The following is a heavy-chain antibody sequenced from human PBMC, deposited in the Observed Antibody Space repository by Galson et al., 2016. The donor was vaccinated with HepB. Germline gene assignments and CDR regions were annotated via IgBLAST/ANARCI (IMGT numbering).Heavy chain of an antibody. CDR1: GFAFSTYW. Sequence: SLRLSCAASGFAFSTYWMTWVRQAPGKGLEWVANIKQDGSEKYYVDSLKDRFTISRDNAKNSLYLQMKSLRAEDTAVYYCARVGSDFWSAWDNYYFDFWGQGNMVTVSS. D-gene: IGHD3-3*01. V-gene: IGHV3-7*03. J-gene: IGHJ4*02. CDR3: ARVGSDFWSAWDNYYFDF. CDR2: IKQDGSEK.